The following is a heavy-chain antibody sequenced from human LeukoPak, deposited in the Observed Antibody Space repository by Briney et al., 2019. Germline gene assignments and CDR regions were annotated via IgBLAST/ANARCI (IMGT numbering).Heavy chain of an antibody. CDR1: GFTFSSYW. J-gene: IGHJ4*02. CDR3: ARDLDYLDY. CDR2: IKQDGSEK. V-gene: IGHV3-7*04. Sequence: GGSLRLSCAASGFTFSSYWMSWVRQAPAQGLEWVANIKQDGSEKYYVDSVKGRFTISRDNAKNSLYLQMNSLRTEDTAVYYCARDLDYLDYWGQGTLVTVSS.